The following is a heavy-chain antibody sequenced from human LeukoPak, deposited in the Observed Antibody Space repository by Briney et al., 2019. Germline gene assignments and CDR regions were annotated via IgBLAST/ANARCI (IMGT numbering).Heavy chain of an antibody. CDR2: IWNDGSDQ. V-gene: IGHV3-30*02. Sequence: GGSLRLSCTTSGFTFRHYGMHWVRQAPGKGLEWVAVIWNDGSDQRYADFVRGRFTVSRDNSNNILYLQMNGLTADDTARYYCAKDGVRSQNYHAFDIWGQETVVSVSS. D-gene: IGHD1-7*01. CDR3: AKDGVRSQNYHAFDI. J-gene: IGHJ3*02. CDR1: GFTFRHYG.